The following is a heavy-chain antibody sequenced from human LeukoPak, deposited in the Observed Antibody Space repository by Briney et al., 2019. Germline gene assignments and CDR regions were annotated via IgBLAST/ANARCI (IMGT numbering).Heavy chain of an antibody. V-gene: IGHV3-74*01. D-gene: IGHD3-16*01. CDR1: GFTFSSYW. J-gene: IGHJ4*02. CDR3: ARSLYQYYFDY. Sequence: EAGGSLRLSCVASGFTFSSYWMHWVRQAPGKGLVWVSRINSDGSSTSYADSVKGRFTISRDNAKNTLYLQMNSLRAEDTAVYYCARSLYQYYFDYWGQGTLVTVSS. CDR2: INSDGSST.